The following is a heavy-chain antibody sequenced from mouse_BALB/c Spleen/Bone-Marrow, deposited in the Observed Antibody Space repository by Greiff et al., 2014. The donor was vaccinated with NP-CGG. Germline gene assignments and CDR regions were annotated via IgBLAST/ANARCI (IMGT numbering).Heavy chain of an antibody. CDR1: GFSLTSYG. CDR3: ARDYYGSSYFDY. J-gene: IGHJ2*01. D-gene: IGHD1-1*01. CDR2: IWAGEST. Sequence: QVQLQQPGPGLVAPSQSLSITCTVSGFSLTSYGVHWVRQPPGKGLEWLGVIWAGESTNYNSALMSRLSISKDNSKSQVFLKMNSLQTDDTAMYYCARDYYGSSYFDYWGQGTTLTVSS. V-gene: IGHV2-9*02.